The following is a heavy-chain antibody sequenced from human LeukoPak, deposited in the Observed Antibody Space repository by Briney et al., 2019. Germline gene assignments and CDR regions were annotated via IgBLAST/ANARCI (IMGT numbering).Heavy chain of an antibody. CDR1: GFTFSSYA. Sequence: GGSLGLSCAASGFTFSSYAMHWVRQAPGKGLEWVAVISYDGSNKYYADSVKGRFTISRDNSKNTLYLQMNSLRAEDTAVYYCAKSLGSGTQNYYYYYMDVWGKGTTVTVSS. D-gene: IGHD3-10*01. CDR2: ISYDGSNK. CDR3: AKSLGSGTQNYYYYYMDV. J-gene: IGHJ6*03. V-gene: IGHV3-30-3*02.